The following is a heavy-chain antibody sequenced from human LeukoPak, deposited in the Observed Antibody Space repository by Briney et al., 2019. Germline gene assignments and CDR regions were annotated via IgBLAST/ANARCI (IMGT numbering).Heavy chain of an antibody. D-gene: IGHD5-18*01. CDR3: ARAQSSGYSYGYFYYYYGMDV. Sequence: PSETLSLTCTVSGGSISSYYWSWIRQPPGKGLEWIGYIYYSGSTNYNPSLKSRVTISVDTSKHQFSLKLSSVTAADTAVYYCARAQSSGYSYGYFYYYYGMDVWGQGTTVTVSS. V-gene: IGHV4-59*01. CDR1: GGSISSYY. J-gene: IGHJ6*02. CDR2: IYYSGST.